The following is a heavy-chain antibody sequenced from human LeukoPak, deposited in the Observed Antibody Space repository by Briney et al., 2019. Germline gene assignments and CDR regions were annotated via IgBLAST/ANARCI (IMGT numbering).Heavy chain of an antibody. D-gene: IGHD3-3*02. Sequence: SETLSLTCTVSGGSIRGYYWSCIRQPPGKGLEGIGYIYYTGSTNYNTSLNSRVTISLDTSKNQFSLKLSSVTAADTAVYYCARARNSISDAFDIWGQGAMVTVSS. V-gene: IGHV4-59*01. CDR3: ARARNSISDAFDI. J-gene: IGHJ3*02. CDR1: GGSIRGYY. CDR2: IYYTGST.